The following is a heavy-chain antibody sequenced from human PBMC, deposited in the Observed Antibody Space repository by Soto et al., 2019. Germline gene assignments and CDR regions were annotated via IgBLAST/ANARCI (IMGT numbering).Heavy chain of an antibody. CDR2: IFSNDEK. D-gene: IGHD1-1*01. J-gene: IGHJ6*02. V-gene: IGHV2-26*01. CDR3: ARIPAYGWNTVPLYYYYGMDV. Sequence: QVTLKESGPVLVKPTETLTLTCTVSGFSLSNARMGVSWIRQPPGKALEWLAHIFSNDEKSYSTSLKSRLTISKDTSKSPVVLTMTNMDPVDTATYSCARIPAYGWNTVPLYYYYGMDVWGQGTTVTVSS. CDR1: GFSLSNARMG.